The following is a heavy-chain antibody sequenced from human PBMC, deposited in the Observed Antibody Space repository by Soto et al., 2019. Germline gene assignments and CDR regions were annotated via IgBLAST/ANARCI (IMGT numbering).Heavy chain of an antibody. V-gene: IGHV4-31*03. Sequence: SETLSLTCTVSGGSISSGGYYWSWIRQHPGKGLEWIGYIYYSGSTNYNPSLKSRVTISVDKSKNHFSLKLSSVTAADTAVYYCARSEATVLDYWGQGTLVTVSS. CDR3: ARSEATVLDY. D-gene: IGHD4-17*01. CDR1: GGSISSGGYY. CDR2: IYYSGST. J-gene: IGHJ4*02.